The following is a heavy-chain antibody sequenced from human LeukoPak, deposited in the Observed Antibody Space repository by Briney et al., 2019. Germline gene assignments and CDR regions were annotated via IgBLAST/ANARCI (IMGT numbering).Heavy chain of an antibody. CDR3: ARAHSSSPLSAFDI. D-gene: IGHD6-6*01. CDR1: GGSISSSSYY. J-gene: IGHJ3*02. V-gene: IGHV4-39*07. Sequence: PSETLSLTCTVSGGSISSSSYYWGWIRQPPGKGLEWIGSIYYSGSTYYNPSLKSRVTISVDTSKNQFSLKLSSVTAADTAVYYCARAHSSSPLSAFDIWGQGTMVTVSS. CDR2: IYYSGST.